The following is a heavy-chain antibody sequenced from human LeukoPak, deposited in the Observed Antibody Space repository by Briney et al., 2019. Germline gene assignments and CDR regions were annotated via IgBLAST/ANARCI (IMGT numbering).Heavy chain of an antibody. D-gene: IGHD4-23*01. Sequence: ASVKVSCKASGYTFTSYAMHWMRQAPGQRLEWMGWINAGNGNTKYSQKFQGRVTITRDTSASTAYMELSSLRSEDTAVYYCARDSLREGYGGTFRHWGQGTLVTVSS. CDR1: GYTFTSYA. V-gene: IGHV1-3*01. CDR2: INAGNGNT. J-gene: IGHJ1*01. CDR3: ARDSLREGYGGTFRH.